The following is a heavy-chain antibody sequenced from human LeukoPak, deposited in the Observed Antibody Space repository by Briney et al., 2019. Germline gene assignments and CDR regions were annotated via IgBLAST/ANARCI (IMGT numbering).Heavy chain of an antibody. Sequence: GGSLRVSCAASGFTFSSYWMSWVRQAPGKGLEWVANIKQDGSEKYYVDSVKGRFTISRDNAKNSLYLQMNSLRAEDTAVYYCARATRGVASDFDYWGQGTLVTVSS. CDR1: GFTFSSYW. J-gene: IGHJ4*02. CDR3: ARATRGVASDFDY. CDR2: IKQDGSEK. V-gene: IGHV3-7*01. D-gene: IGHD2-15*01.